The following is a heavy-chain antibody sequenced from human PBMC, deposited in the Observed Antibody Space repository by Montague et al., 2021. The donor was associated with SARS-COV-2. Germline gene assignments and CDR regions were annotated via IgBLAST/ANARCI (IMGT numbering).Heavy chain of an antibody. V-gene: IGHV4-34*01. CDR3: ARAQVTIFGVFIMLPAAGALDV. CDR2: INHSGSS. D-gene: IGHD3-3*01. Sequence: SETLSLTCAVYGGSLTGYYWTWIRHPPGEGREWIGEINHSGSSNYYPSFQSRVIMSVETSKNQFCLRRNSVSAAATAAYYCARAQVTIFGVFIMLPAAGALDVWGQGTMVTVSS. J-gene: IGHJ3*01. CDR1: GGSLTGYY.